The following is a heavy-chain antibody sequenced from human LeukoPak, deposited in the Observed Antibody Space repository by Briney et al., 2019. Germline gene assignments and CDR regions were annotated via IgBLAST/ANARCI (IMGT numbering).Heavy chain of an antibody. V-gene: IGHV4-61*02. CDR3: AREVYCSSTSCYGGFDP. CDR1: GGSISSGSYY. D-gene: IGHD2-2*01. Sequence: SQTLSLTCTVSGGSISSGSYYWSWIRQPAGKGLEWIGRIYTSGSTNYNPSLKSRVTMSVDTSKNQFSLKLSSVTAADTAVYYCAREVYCSSTSCYGGFDPWGQGTLVTVSS. CDR2: IYTSGST. J-gene: IGHJ5*02.